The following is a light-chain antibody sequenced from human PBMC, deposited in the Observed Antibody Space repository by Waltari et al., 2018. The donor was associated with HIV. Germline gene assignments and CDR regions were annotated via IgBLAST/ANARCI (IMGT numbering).Light chain of an antibody. CDR1: QSVLYSSNNKNY. Sequence: DIVMTQYPDSLAVSLGERATINCKSRQSVLYSSNNKNYLTLYQQKPGQPPKLLIYWASTRKSGVPDRFNGSGSGTDFTLTISSLQAEDVAVYYCQQYFSTPYTFGQGTKLEIK. CDR2: WAS. V-gene: IGKV4-1*01. J-gene: IGKJ2*01. CDR3: QQYFSTPYT.